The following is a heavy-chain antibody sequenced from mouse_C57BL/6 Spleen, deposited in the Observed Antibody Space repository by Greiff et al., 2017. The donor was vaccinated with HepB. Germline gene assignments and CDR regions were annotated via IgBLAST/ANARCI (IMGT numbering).Heavy chain of an antibody. CDR1: GFSFNTYA. Sequence: EVMLVESGGGLVQPKGSLKLSCAASGFSFNTYAMNWVRQAPGKGLEWVARIRSKSNNYATYYADSVKDRFTISRDDSESMLYLQMNNLKTEDTAMYYCVRHNDGYYPYWGQGTLVTVSA. V-gene: IGHV10-1*01. J-gene: IGHJ3*01. CDR2: IRSKSNNYAT. CDR3: VRHNDGYYPY. D-gene: IGHD2-3*01.